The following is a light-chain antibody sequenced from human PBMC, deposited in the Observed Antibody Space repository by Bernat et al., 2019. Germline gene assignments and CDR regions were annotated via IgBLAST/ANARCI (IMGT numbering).Light chain of an antibody. V-gene: IGKV3-11*01. CDR2: DAS. Sequence: EIVLTQSPATLSLSPGERATLSCRASQSVSSYLAWYQQKPGQAPRLLIYDASNRATGIPARFSGSGSWIDFTLTISSLEPEDFAVYYCQQRSNWYTFGQGTKLEIK. CDR1: QSVSSY. CDR3: QQRSNWYT. J-gene: IGKJ2*01.